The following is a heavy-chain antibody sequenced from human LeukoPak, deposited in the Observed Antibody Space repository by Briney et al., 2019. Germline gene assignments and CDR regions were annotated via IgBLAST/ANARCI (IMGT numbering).Heavy chain of an antibody. CDR2: INHSGST. V-gene: IGHV4-34*01. CDR1: GGSFSGYY. CDR3: AKTRAPYGIDV. Sequence: SEALSLTCAVYGGSFSGYYWSWIRQPPGKGLEWIGEINHSGSTNYNPSLKSRVTISVDTSKNQFSLKLSSVTAADTAVYYCAKTRAPYGIDVWGQGTTVTVSS. J-gene: IGHJ6*02.